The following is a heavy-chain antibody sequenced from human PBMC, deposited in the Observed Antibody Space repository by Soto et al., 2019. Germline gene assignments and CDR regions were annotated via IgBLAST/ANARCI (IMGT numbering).Heavy chain of an antibody. J-gene: IGHJ3*02. V-gene: IGHV4-39*01. CDR2: IYYSGST. CDR1: GGSISSSSYY. D-gene: IGHD6-13*01. CDR3: ARSDRVTTGLYSSRAFAFDI. Sequence: SETLSLTCTVSGGSISSSSYYWGWIRQPPGKGLEWIGSIYYSGSTYYNPSLKSRVTISVDTSKNQFSLKLSSVTAADTAVYYCARSDRVTTGLYSSRAFAFDIWGQGTMVTVSS.